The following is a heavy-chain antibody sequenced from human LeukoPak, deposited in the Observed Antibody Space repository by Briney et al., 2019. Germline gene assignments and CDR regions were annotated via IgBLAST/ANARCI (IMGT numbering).Heavy chain of an antibody. CDR1: GGSISSSSYY. V-gene: IGHV4-39*07. CDR2: IYYSGST. J-gene: IGHJ5*02. D-gene: IGHD2-21*02. CDR3: ARVGYCGGDCSWFDP. Sequence: PSETLSLTCTVSGGSISSSSYYWGWIRQPPGKGLEWIGSIYYSGSTYYNPSLKSRVTISVDTSKNQFSLKLSSVTAADTAVYYCARVGYCGGDCSWFDPWGQGTLVTVSS.